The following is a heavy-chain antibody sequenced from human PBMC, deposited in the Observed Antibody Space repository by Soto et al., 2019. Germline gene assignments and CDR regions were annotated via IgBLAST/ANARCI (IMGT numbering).Heavy chain of an antibody. D-gene: IGHD3-9*01. CDR2: IIPILGIA. V-gene: IGHV1-69*02. CDR3: ARTYYYILTGYYQH. Sequence: QVQLVQSGAAVKKPGFSVKVSCKASGGTFSRYTISWVRQAPGQGPEWRGRIIPILGIANYAQKFQGRVTITADKSTSTAYMELSSLRSEDTAVYYCARTYYYILTGYYQHWGQGTLVTVSS. CDR1: GGTFSRYT. J-gene: IGHJ1*01.